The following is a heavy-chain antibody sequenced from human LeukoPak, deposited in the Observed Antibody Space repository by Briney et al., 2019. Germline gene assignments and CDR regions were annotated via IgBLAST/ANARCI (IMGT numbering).Heavy chain of an antibody. Sequence: GGSLRLSCAASGFTFSSYEMNWVRQAPGKGLEWVSYISSSGRSIYNADSVKGRFTISRDNAKNSLYLQMNSLRAEDTAVYYCARLDSSGFDYWGQGTLVTVSS. CDR2: ISSSGRSI. CDR3: ARLDSSGFDY. J-gene: IGHJ4*02. V-gene: IGHV3-48*03. D-gene: IGHD3-22*01. CDR1: GFTFSSYE.